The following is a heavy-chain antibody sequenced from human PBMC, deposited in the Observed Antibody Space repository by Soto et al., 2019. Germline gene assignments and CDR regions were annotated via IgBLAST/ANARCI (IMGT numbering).Heavy chain of an antibody. J-gene: IGHJ4*02. Sequence: QVQLVESGGGVVQPWRSLRLSCAASGFTFSTYGMHWVRQAPGKGLEWVAVISYDGSNKHYADSVKGRFTISRDNSKNTLYLQMNSLRAEDTAVYYCAKDALSGYSYGYFDYWGQGTLVTVSS. CDR3: AKDALSGYSYGYFDY. CDR1: GFTFSTYG. V-gene: IGHV3-30*18. CDR2: ISYDGSNK. D-gene: IGHD5-18*01.